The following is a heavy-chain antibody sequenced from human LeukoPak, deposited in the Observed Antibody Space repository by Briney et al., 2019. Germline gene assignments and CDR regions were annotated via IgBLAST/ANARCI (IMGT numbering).Heavy chain of an antibody. V-gene: IGHV1-69*05. J-gene: IGHJ6*03. CDR3: ARDRPPLLGVEDYYYYYMDV. Sequence: ASVKVSCKASGGTFSSYAISWVRQAPGQGLEWMGRIIPIFGTANYAQKFQGRVTITTGESTSTAYMELSSLRSEDTAVYYCARDRPPLLGVEDYYYYYMDVWGKGTTVTVSS. CDR1: GGTFSSYA. D-gene: IGHD2/OR15-2a*01. CDR2: IIPIFGTA.